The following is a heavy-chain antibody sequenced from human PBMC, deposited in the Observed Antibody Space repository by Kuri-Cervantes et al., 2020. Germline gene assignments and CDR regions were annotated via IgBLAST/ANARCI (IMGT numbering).Heavy chain of an antibody. J-gene: IGHJ4*02. D-gene: IGHD3-22*01. CDR1: GYTFTSYY. V-gene: IGHV1-46*01. CDR2: INPSGGST. Sequence: ASVKVSCKASGYTFTSYYMHWVRQAPGQGLEWMGIINPSGGSTSYAQKFQGRVTMTRDTATSTAYMELSSLRSEDTAVYYCARDRYDYDSSGYNPYFDYWGQGTLVTVSS. CDR3: ARDRYDYDSSGYNPYFDY.